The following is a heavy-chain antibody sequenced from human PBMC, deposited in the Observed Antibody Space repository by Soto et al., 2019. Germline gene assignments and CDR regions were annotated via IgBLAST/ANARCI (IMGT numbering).Heavy chain of an antibody. CDR3: ARGGGFGFNWFDP. Sequence: KSSETLSLTCAVYGGSFSGYYWSWIRQPPGKGLEWIGEINHSGSTNYNPSLKSRVTISVDTSKNQFSLKLSSVTAADTAVYYCARGGGFGFNWFDPWGQGTLVTVSS. J-gene: IGHJ5*02. CDR2: INHSGST. CDR1: GGSFSGYY. V-gene: IGHV4-34*01. D-gene: IGHD3-10*01.